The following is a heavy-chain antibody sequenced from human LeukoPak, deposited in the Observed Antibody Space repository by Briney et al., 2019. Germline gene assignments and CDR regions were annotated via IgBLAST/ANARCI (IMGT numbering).Heavy chain of an antibody. CDR2: ISGSGSST. Sequence: PGGSLRLSCAASGFTFTSYAMSWVRQAPGKGLEWVSAISGSGSSTFYADSVKGRFTISRDNSKNTLYLQMNSLRAEDTAVYYCAKDQGILEWLPYYFDYWGQGTLVTVSS. CDR3: AKDQGILEWLPYYFDY. V-gene: IGHV3-23*01. CDR1: GFTFTSYA. J-gene: IGHJ4*02. D-gene: IGHD3-3*01.